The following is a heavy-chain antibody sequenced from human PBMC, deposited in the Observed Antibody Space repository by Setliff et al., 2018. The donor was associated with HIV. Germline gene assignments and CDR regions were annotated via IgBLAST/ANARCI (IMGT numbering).Heavy chain of an antibody. J-gene: IGHJ5*02. Sequence: PGESLKTSCKGTGYSFTSYWIGWVRQMPGKGLEWMGIIYPGDSDTRYSPSFQGQVTISADKSISTAYLQWSSLKASDTAMYYCARQGGYCSSTSCENWFDPWGQGTLVTVSS. CDR3: ARQGGYCSSTSCENWFDP. CDR1: GYSFTSYW. V-gene: IGHV5-51*01. D-gene: IGHD2-2*01. CDR2: IYPGDSDT.